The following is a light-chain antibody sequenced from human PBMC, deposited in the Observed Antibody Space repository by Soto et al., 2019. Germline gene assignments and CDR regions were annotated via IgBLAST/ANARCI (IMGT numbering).Light chain of an antibody. J-gene: IGKJ4*01. CDR1: QSVNSNY. CDR2: GTS. Sequence: EIVLTQSPVTLALSPGERTTLSCRASQSVNSNYLAWYQQKPGQAPRLLIYGTSSRATGIPDRFSGSGSGTDFTLTISRLEPEDSAVYYFQQDVSSPPAFGVGTKWEIK. V-gene: IGKV3-20*01. CDR3: QQDVSSPPA.